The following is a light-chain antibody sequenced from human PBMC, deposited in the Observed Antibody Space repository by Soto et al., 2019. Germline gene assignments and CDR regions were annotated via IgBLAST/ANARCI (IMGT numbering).Light chain of an antibody. CDR2: EAS. CDR3: QQRHTWPTT. J-gene: IGKJ4*01. Sequence: DIVLTQSPATLSLSPWERATLSCKASQLITTYVAWYQHRPGQGPRLLIYEASKRATGIPARVSGSGSGTDFTLTISSLEPEDFGIYYCQQRHTWPTTFGGGAKVEI. CDR1: QLITTY. V-gene: IGKV3-11*01.